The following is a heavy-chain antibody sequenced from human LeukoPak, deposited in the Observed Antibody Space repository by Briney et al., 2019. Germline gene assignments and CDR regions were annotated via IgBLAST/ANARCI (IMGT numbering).Heavy chain of an antibody. CDR3: ARMRSGYDSYYFDY. D-gene: IGHD5-12*01. J-gene: IGHJ4*02. Sequence: ASVKVSCKASGYTFTGYYMHWVRQAPGQGLEWMGWINPNSGGTNYAQKFQGRVTMTRDTSISTAYMELSRLRSDDTAVYCCARMRSGYDSYYFDYWGQGTLVTVSS. CDR1: GYTFTGYY. CDR2: INPNSGGT. V-gene: IGHV1-2*02.